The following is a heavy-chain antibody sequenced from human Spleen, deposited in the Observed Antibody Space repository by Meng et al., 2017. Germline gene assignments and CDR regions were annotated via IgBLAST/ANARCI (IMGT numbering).Heavy chain of an antibody. CDR1: GYTLTPYA. CDR2: TGTYNGNT. CDR3: ARDDRYWDYVWGSPPKESFQH. D-gene: IGHD3-16*01. J-gene: IGHJ1*01. Sequence: VEVFCKASGYTLTPYAINWVRQDPGQGLGWMGWTGTYNGNTSYTQMLQDRVTMTTDTSTSTAYMELRSLRSDDTAVYYCARDDRYWDYVWGSPPKESFQHWGQGTLVTVSS. V-gene: IGHV1-18*01.